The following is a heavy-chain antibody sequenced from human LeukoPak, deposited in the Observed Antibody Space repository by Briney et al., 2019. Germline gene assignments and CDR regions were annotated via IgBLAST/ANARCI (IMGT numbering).Heavy chain of an antibody. CDR2: ISSNGSTI. J-gene: IGHJ4*02. V-gene: IGHV3-23*01. CDR1: GFTFSSYE. Sequence: GGSLRLSCAASGFTFSSYEMNWVRQAPGKGLEWVSYISSNGSTIYYADSVKGRFTISRDNSKNTLYLQMNSLRVEDTAVYYCAKSGYNRFDYWGQGTLATVSS. D-gene: IGHD5-24*01. CDR3: AKSGYNRFDY.